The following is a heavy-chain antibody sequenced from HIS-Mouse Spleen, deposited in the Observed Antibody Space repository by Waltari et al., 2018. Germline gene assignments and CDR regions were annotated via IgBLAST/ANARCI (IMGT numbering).Heavy chain of an antibody. V-gene: IGHV3-30*18. CDR1: GVTFSSYG. J-gene: IGHJ4*02. CDR2: ISYDGSNK. CDR3: AKGIAVAGGYFDY. D-gene: IGHD6-19*01. Sequence: QVQLVESGGGVVQPGRSLRLSCAASGVTFSSYGMPWVRQAPGKGLEWVAVISYDGSNKYYADSVKGRFTISRDNYKNTLYLQMNSLRAEDTAVYYCAKGIAVAGGYFDYWGQGTLVTVSS.